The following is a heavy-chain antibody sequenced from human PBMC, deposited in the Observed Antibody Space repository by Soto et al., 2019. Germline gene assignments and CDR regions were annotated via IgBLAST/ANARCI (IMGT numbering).Heavy chain of an antibody. V-gene: IGHV3-48*01. Sequence: EVQLVESGGGLVQPGGSLRLSCAASGFTFSSYTMNWVRQAPGKGLEWVSYISGSSSTIYYADSVKGRFTFSRDNAKNSLYLQMNSLRAEDTAVYYCARGGREDSYNYLYFDYWGQGTLVTVSS. D-gene: IGHD5-12*01. CDR3: ARGGREDSYNYLYFDY. CDR1: GFTFSSYT. J-gene: IGHJ4*02. CDR2: ISGSSSTI.